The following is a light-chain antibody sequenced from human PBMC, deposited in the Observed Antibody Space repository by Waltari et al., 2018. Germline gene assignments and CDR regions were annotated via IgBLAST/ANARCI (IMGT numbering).Light chain of an antibody. CDR2: EVS. CDR1: SSDVGGFDY. Sequence: QSALTQPPSASGSPGQSVTISCTGTSSDVGGFDYVSWYQQHPGKVPRLMIYEVSKRPSGVPARFSGSKSGHTASLTVSGLQVEDEADYYCSSFAGSSQMLFGGGTKLTVL. J-gene: IGLJ2*01. CDR3: SSFAGSSQML. V-gene: IGLV2-8*01.